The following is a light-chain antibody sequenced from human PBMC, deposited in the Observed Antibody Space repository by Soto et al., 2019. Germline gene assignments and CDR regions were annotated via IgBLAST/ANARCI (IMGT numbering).Light chain of an antibody. CDR1: QSVSSN. CDR3: QQYNNWPPLT. V-gene: IGKV3-15*01. CDR2: GAS. Sequence: EIVMTQSPATLSVSPGERATLSCRASQSVSSNLAGYQQKPGQAPRLLIYGASTRATGIPARFSGSGSGTEFPHTISSLQSEDFAVYYCQQYNNWPPLTFGGGTKVEIK. J-gene: IGKJ4*01.